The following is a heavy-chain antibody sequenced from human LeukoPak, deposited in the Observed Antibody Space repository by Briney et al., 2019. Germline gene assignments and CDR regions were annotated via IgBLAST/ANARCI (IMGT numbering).Heavy chain of an antibody. CDR1: GGSISSYY. V-gene: IGHV4-59*01. CDR2: IYYSGST. J-gene: IGHJ4*02. CDR3: AGDNPHYYDSSGFFDY. Sequence: SETLSLTCTVSGGSISSYYWSWIRQPPGKGLEWIGYIYYSGSTNYNPSLKSRVTISVDTSKNQFSLKLSSVTAAGTAVYYCAGDNPHYYDSSGFFDYWGQGTLVTVSS. D-gene: IGHD3-22*01.